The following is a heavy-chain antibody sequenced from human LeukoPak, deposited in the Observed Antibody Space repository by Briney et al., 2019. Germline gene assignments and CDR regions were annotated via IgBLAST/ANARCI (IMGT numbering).Heavy chain of an antibody. Sequence: PGGSLRLSCAASGFTFSSYAMSWVRQAPGKGLEWVSAISGSGGSTYYADSVKGRYTISRGNSKNTLYLHMNILRVEGSAEYYCAKDVVGTTGNWVQGTVVPVSS. D-gene: IGHD1-1*01. J-gene: IGHJ4*02. CDR2: ISGSGGST. CDR1: GFTFSSYA. CDR3: AKDVVGTTGN. V-gene: IGHV3-23*01.